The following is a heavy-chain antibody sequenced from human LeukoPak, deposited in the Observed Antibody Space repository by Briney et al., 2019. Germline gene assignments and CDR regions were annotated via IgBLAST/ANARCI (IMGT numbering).Heavy chain of an antibody. J-gene: IGHJ4*02. Sequence: PGGSLRLSCAASGFTFSSYAMSWVRQAPGKGLEWVSAISGSGGSTYYADSVKGRFTISRDNSKNTLYLQMNSLRAEDTAVYYCARDHDYSGRKGGCFDYWGQGTLVTVSS. CDR1: GFTFSSYA. D-gene: IGHD2-21*01. V-gene: IGHV3-23*01. CDR2: ISGSGGST. CDR3: ARDHDYSGRKGGCFDY.